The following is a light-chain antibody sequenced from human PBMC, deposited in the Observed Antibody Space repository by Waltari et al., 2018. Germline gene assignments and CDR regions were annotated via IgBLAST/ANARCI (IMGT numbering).Light chain of an antibody. CDR3: AAWDDSLNIWV. J-gene: IGLJ3*02. Sequence: QSVLTQPPSASGTPGQRVTLSCSGGSSNIRNTSVHWYQQLPGTAPKLLIFTNVHRPSGVPDRFSGSKSGTSASLAISGLQSEDEADYYCAAWDDSLNIWVFGGGTKLTVL. V-gene: IGLV1-44*01. CDR2: TNV. CDR1: SSNIRNTS.